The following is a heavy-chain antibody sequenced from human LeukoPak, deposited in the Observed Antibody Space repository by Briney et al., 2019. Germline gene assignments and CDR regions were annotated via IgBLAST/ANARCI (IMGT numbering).Heavy chain of an antibody. CDR3: ARRAGAYSHPYDY. J-gene: IGHJ4*02. CDR2: ISSSSSTI. V-gene: IGHV3-48*01. D-gene: IGHD4/OR15-4a*01. CDR1: GFTFSSYS. Sequence: GGSLRLSCAASGFTFSSYSMNWVRQAPGKGLEWVSYISSSSSTIYYADSVKGRFTISRDNAKDSLYLQMNSLRAEDTAVYYCARRAGAYSHPYDYWGQGTLVTVSS.